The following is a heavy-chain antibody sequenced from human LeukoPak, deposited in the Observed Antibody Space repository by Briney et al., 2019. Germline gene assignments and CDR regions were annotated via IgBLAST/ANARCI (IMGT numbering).Heavy chain of an antibody. J-gene: IGHJ4*02. CDR3: ARGPPRYCSSTSCYPRFDY. CDR2: IYYSGST. Sequence: IPSETLSLTCTVSGGSISSSSYYWGWIRQPPGKGLEWIGGIYYSGSTNYNPSLKSRVTISVDTSKNQFSLKLSSVTAADTAVYYCARGPPRYCSSTSCYPRFDYWGQGTLVTVSS. D-gene: IGHD2-2*01. CDR1: GGSISSSSYY. V-gene: IGHV4-39*07.